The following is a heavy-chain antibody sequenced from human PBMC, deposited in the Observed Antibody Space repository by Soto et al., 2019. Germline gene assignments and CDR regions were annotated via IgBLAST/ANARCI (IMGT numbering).Heavy chain of an antibody. V-gene: IGHV3-33*01. Sequence: PGGSLRLSCAASGFTFSSYGMHWVRQAPGKGLEWVAVIWYDGSNKYYADSVKGRFTISRDNSKNTLYLQMNSLRAEDTAVYYCARGSWLAQQRTTLFDYWGQGXLVTVYS. D-gene: IGHD3-9*01. CDR3: ARGSWLAQQRTTLFDY. CDR2: IWYDGSNK. CDR1: GFTFSSYG. J-gene: IGHJ4*02.